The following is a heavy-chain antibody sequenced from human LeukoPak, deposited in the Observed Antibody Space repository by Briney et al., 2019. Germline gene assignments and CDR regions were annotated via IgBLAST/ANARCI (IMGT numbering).Heavy chain of an antibody. V-gene: IGHV3-48*01. CDR3: AKDGAWLRFDD. Sequence: GGSLRLSCAASGFIFSSYSMKWVRQAPGKGLEWVSYISSSSTTIYYADSVKGRFTISRDDSKNTLYLQMNNLRAEDTAVYYCAKDGAWLRFDDWGQGILVTVSS. D-gene: IGHD5-12*01. J-gene: IGHJ4*02. CDR2: ISSSSTTI. CDR1: GFIFSSYS.